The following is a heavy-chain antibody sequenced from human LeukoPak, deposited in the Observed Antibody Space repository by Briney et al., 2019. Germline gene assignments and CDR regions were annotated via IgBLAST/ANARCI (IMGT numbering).Heavy chain of an antibody. CDR2: IYYSGST. CDR1: GGSVSSGSYY. J-gene: IGHJ6*02. V-gene: IGHV4-61*01. Sequence: SETLSLTCTVSGGSVSSGSYYWSWIRQPPGKGLEWMGYIYYSGSTNYNPSLKSRVTISVDTSKNQFSLKLSSVTAADTAVYYCARDRRVANVGAYYYYGMDVWGQGTTVTVSS. CDR3: ARDRRVANVGAYYYYGMDV. D-gene: IGHD1-26*01.